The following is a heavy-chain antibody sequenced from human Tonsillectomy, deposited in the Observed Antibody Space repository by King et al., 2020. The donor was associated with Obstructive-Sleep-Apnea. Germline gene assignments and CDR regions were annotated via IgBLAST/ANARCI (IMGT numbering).Heavy chain of an antibody. Sequence: VQLVESGGGVVQPGRSLRLSCAASGFTFSSYGMHWVRQAPGKGLEWVAVISYDGSNKYYADSVKGRFTISRDNSKNTLYLQMNSLRAEDTAVYYCAKYLPYYASSGYYTSYVSFDLSGRGTLVTVSS. CDR1: GFTFSSYG. CDR3: AKYLPYYASSGYYTSYVSFDL. J-gene: IGHJ2*01. CDR2: ISYDGSNK. V-gene: IGHV3-30*18. D-gene: IGHD3-22*01.